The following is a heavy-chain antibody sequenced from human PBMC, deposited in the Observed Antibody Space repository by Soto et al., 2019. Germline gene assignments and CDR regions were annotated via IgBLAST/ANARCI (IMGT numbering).Heavy chain of an antibody. J-gene: IGHJ4*02. CDR3: ARAYPQNQMLHFQFDY. CDR1: GGSVSIGSYY. Sequence: SETLSLTCTVSGGSVSIGSYYWSWIRQPPGKGLEWIGYIYYSGSTNYNPSLKSRVTISVDTSKNQFSLKLSSVTAADTAVYYCARAYPQNQMLHFQFDYWGQGTLVTVSS. V-gene: IGHV4-61*01. D-gene: IGHD2-2*01. CDR2: IYYSGST.